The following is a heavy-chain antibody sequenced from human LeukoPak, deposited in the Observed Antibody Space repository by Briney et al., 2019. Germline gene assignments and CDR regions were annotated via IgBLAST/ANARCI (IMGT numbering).Heavy chain of an antibody. D-gene: IGHD6-19*01. CDR1: GFTFSSYA. CDR2: ISYDGSNK. J-gene: IGHJ5*02. Sequence: GGSLRLSCAASGFTFSSYAMHWVRQAPGKGLEWVAVISYDGSNKYYADSVKGRFTISRDNSKNTLYLRMNSLRAEDTAVYYCARGPSLAVAENWFDPWGQGTLVTVSS. V-gene: IGHV3-30-3*01. CDR3: ARGPSLAVAENWFDP.